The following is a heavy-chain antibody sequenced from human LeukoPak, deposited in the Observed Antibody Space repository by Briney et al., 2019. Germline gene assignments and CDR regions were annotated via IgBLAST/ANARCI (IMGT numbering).Heavy chain of an antibody. Sequence: SETLSLTCTVSGGSISSYYWSWIRQPPGKGLEWIGYIYYSGSTDYNPSLKSRVTMSVDTSKNQFSLKLSSVTAADTAVYYCATLQSSGYDYSDYWARESWSPSPQ. D-gene: IGHD3-22*01. V-gene: IGHV4-59*08. CDR1: GGSISSYY. J-gene: IGHJ4*02. CDR3: ATLQSSGYDYSDY. CDR2: IYYSGST.